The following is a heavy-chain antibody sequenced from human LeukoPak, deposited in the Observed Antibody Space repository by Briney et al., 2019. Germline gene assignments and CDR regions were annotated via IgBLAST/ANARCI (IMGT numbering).Heavy chain of an antibody. J-gene: IGHJ4*02. V-gene: IGHV3-13*04. CDR3: TRGGRSAPFDY. CDR1: GFTFGSND. CDR2: IGFGGDT. D-gene: IGHD1-26*01. Sequence: GGSLRLSCAASGFTFGSNDMHWVRQPTGKSLEWVSGIGFGGDTYYSGSVKGRFTISRDNAKNSLYLQMNSLSAGDTAVYYCTRGGRSAPFDYWGQGTLVTVSS.